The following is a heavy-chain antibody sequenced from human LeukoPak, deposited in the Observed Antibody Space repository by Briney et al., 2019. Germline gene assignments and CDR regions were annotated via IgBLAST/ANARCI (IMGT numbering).Heavy chain of an antibody. V-gene: IGHV3-7*01. J-gene: IGHJ3*02. Sequence: GGSLRLSCAASGFTFSNYWMTWVRQAPGKGLEWVANIKQDGSEKYYVDSVKGRFTISRDNAKNSLYLQMNSVRVEDTAVYYCASLEGYCSSTSCNGDAFDIWGQGTMVTVSS. CDR3: ASLEGYCSSTSCNGDAFDI. CDR1: GFTFSNYW. D-gene: IGHD2-2*01. CDR2: IKQDGSEK.